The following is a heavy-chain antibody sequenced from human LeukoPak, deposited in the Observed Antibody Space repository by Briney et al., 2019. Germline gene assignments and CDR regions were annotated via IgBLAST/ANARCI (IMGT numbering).Heavy chain of an antibody. CDR2: INHSGST. J-gene: IGHJ4*02. CDR3: ARLRVPAAATFDY. D-gene: IGHD2-2*01. CDR1: GGSFSGYY. V-gene: IGHV4-34*01. Sequence: PSETLSLTCAVYGGSFSGYYWSWIRQPPGKGLEWIGEINHSGSTNYNPSLKSRVTISVDTSKNQFSLKLSAVTAADTAVYYRARLRVPAAATFDYWGQGTLVTVSS.